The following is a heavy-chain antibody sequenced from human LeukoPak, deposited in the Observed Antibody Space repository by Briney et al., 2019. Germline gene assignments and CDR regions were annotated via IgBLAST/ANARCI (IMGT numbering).Heavy chain of an antibody. CDR3: ARDNSSSWARVRYYFDY. CDR2: ISAYNGNT. V-gene: IGHV1-18*01. CDR1: GYTFTSYG. J-gene: IGHJ4*02. Sequence: ASVKVSCKASGYTFTSYGISWVRQAPGQGLEWMGWISAYNGNTNYAQKLQGRVTMTTDTSTSTAYMELRSLRSDDTAVYYCARDNSSSWARVRYYFDYWGQGTLVTVSP. D-gene: IGHD6-13*01.